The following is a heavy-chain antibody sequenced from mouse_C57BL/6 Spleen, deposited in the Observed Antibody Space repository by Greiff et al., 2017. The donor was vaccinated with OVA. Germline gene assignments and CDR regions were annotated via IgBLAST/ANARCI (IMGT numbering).Heavy chain of an antibody. J-gene: IGHJ4*01. CDR1: GYTFTSYW. CDR2: IYPGSGST. D-gene: IGHD2-2*01. CDR3: ARGGNYGYDGYAMDY. Sequence: VQLQQPGAELVKPGASVKMSCKASGYTFTSYWITWVKQRPGQGLEWIGDIYPGSGSTNYNEKFKSKATLTVDTSSSTAYMQLSSLTSEDSAVYYCARGGNYGYDGYAMDYWGQGTSVTVSS. V-gene: IGHV1-55*01.